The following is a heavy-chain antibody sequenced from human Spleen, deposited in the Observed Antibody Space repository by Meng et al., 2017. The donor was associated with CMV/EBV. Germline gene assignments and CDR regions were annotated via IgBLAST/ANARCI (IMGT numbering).Heavy chain of an antibody. V-gene: IGHV2-5*01. CDR3: AHRRASSTRGWFDP. CDR1: GFSLSTSGVG. Sequence: SGPTLVKPTQTLTLTCTFSGFSLSTSGVGVGWIRQPPGKALEWLALIYWNGDEHYSPSLKTRLTIAKDTSNNQVVLTMTNMDPVDTGTYYCAHRRASSTRGWFDPWGQGTLVTVSS. J-gene: IGHJ5*02. CDR2: IYWNGDE. D-gene: IGHD6-13*01.